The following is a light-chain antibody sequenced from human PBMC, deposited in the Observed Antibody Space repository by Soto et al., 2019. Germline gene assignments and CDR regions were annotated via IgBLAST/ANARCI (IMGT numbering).Light chain of an antibody. Sequence: QSVLTQPRSVSGSPGQSVAISCTGTSSDVGGYNYVSWYQQHPGKAPKIMIFDVNKRPSGVPDRFSGSKSGNTASLTISGLQAEDEADYYCCSYAGRYTYVFGTATKVTVL. V-gene: IGLV2-11*01. CDR1: SSDVGGYNY. CDR2: DVN. J-gene: IGLJ1*01. CDR3: CSYAGRYTYV.